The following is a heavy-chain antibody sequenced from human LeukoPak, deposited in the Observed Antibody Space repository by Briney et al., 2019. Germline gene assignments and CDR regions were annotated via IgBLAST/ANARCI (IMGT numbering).Heavy chain of an antibody. CDR1: GFTISSHW. CDR3: ARENTTMVESSRLDS. D-gene: IGHD5-18*01. J-gene: IGHJ4*02. V-gene: IGHV3-74*01. Sequence: GGSLRLSCAASGFTISSHWMHWVRQGPGKGLVWVSRINSDGSSINYGDSVKGRFTISRDNAKNTLHLQMNSLRAEDTAVYYCARENTTMVESSRLDSWGQGTLVTVSS. CDR2: INSDGSSI.